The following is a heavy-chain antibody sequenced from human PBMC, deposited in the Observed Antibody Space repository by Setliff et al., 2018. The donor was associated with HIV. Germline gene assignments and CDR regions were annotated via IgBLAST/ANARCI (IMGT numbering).Heavy chain of an antibody. CDR1: GGSISSSTYY. CDR3: AILRGYSYGYFFDY. CDR2: IYKSGST. V-gene: IGHV4-39*07. D-gene: IGHD5-18*01. Sequence: SETLSLTCTVSGGSISSSTYYWGWIRQPPGKGLEWIATIYKSGSTYYNPSLKSRVIISIDTSKNQFSLKLCSVTSADTAVYYCAILRGYSYGYFFDYWGQGMLVTVSS. J-gene: IGHJ4*02.